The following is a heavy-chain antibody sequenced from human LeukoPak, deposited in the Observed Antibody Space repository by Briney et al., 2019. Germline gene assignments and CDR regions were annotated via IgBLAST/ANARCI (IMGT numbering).Heavy chain of an antibody. V-gene: IGHV6-1*01. Sequence: SQTLPLTCAISGVSVSSNSELWNWIRQSPSRGLEWLVWKYYRSKWYNDYAILVRSRVAISPDTSQNHFSLQLNSVTPEDTAVYYCAREWEPYSSSLYSWGQGTLVTVSS. CDR2: KYYRSKWYN. CDR1: GVSVSSNSEL. CDR3: AREWEPYSSSLYS. D-gene: IGHD6-13*01. J-gene: IGHJ4*02.